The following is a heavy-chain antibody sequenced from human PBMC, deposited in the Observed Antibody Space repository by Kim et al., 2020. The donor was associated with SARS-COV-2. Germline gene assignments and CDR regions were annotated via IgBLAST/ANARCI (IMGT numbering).Heavy chain of an antibody. D-gene: IGHD6-6*01. CDR3: ARDFTFEGPARGHFAY. CDR1: GFTLTSYG. J-gene: IGHJ4*02. Sequence: GGSLRLSCVASGFTLTSYGIHWVRQPPGKGLEWVAVIWYDETNQYYADSVRGRFTISRDTSHSVVYLQMDSLRAEDTAVYYCARDFTFEGPARGHFAYWGQGTVVTVSS. CDR2: IWYDETNQ. V-gene: IGHV3-33*01.